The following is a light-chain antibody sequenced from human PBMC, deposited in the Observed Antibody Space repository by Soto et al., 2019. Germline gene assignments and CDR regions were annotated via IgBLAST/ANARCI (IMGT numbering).Light chain of an antibody. Sequence: EIVMTQSPATLSMSPGERATLSCRASQSVSSNLAWYQQKPGQAPRLLIYGASTRATGIPVRFSGSGSGTEFTLTISSLQSEDFAVYYCQQYNNWPPRWTFGQGTKVEIK. CDR2: GAS. V-gene: IGKV3-15*01. CDR3: QQYNNWPPRWT. J-gene: IGKJ1*01. CDR1: QSVSSN.